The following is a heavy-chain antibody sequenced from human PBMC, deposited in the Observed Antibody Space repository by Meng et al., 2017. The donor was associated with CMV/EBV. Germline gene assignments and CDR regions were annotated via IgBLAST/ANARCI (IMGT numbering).Heavy chain of an antibody. CDR1: GFTFSSYE. Sequence: GGSLRLSCAASGFTFSSYEMNWVRQAPGKGLEWVGRIKSKTDGGTTDYAAPVKGRFTISRDDSKNTLYLQMNSLKTEDTAVYYCTTDQPFWSGYTYYFDYWGQGTLVTVSS. CDR2: IKSKTDGGTT. D-gene: IGHD3-3*02. CDR3: TTDQPFWSGYTYYFDY. V-gene: IGHV3-15*01. J-gene: IGHJ4*02.